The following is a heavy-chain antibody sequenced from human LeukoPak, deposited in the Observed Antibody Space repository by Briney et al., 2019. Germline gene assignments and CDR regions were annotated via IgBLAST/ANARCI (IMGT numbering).Heavy chain of an antibody. J-gene: IGHJ4*02. Sequence: PGGSLRLSCAASGFTFNSYGMHWVRQAPGKGLEWVAVIWYDGSNKYYADSVMGRFTISRDNSKNTLYLQMNSLRVEDTAVYYCAREMTTAFDYWDQGTLVTVSS. CDR1: GFTFNSYG. CDR3: AREMTTAFDY. D-gene: IGHD4-17*01. CDR2: IWYDGSNK. V-gene: IGHV3-33*01.